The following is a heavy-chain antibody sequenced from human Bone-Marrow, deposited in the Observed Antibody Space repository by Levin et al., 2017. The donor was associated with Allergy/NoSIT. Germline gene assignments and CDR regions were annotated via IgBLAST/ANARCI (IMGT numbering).Heavy chain of an antibody. V-gene: IGHV3-23*01. CDR3: AKYSGIAASGTHYFDY. Sequence: GESLKISCAASGFTFSSYALSWVRQAPGKGLEWVSSISHTGSTTYYADSVKGRFTISRDNSKNTLSLQMNSLRAEDTAVYYCAKYSGIAASGTHYFDYWGQGTLVTVSS. CDR1: GFTFSSYA. CDR2: ISHTGSTT. J-gene: IGHJ4*02. D-gene: IGHD6-13*01.